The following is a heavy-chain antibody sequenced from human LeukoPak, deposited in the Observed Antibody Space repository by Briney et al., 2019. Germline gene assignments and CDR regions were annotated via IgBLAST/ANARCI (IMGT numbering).Heavy chain of an antibody. Sequence: ASVKVSCKASGGTFSSYAISWVRQAPGQGLEWMGGIIPIFGTANYAQKFQGRVTITADESTSTAYMELSSLRSEDTAVYYCARAGGGDDSSGYYSDWGQGTLVTVSS. CDR3: ARAGGGDDSSGYYSD. D-gene: IGHD3-22*01. CDR2: IIPIFGTA. V-gene: IGHV1-69*13. CDR1: GGTFSSYA. J-gene: IGHJ4*02.